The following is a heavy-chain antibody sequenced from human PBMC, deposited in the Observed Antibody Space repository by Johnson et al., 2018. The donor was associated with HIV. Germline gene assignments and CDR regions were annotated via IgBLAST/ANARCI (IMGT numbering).Heavy chain of an antibody. CDR2: ISSSGSTI. V-gene: IGHV3-48*04. Sequence: VQLVESGGGLVQPGGSLRLSCAASGFIFSNAWMSWVRQAPGKGLEWVSYISSSGSTIYYADSVKGRFTISRDNSKNTLHLQMNSLRVEDTAMYYCAKGQSSGYPKDAFDIWGRGTIVIVSS. CDR3: AKGQSSGYPKDAFDI. J-gene: IGHJ3*02. D-gene: IGHD3-22*01. CDR1: GFIFSNAW.